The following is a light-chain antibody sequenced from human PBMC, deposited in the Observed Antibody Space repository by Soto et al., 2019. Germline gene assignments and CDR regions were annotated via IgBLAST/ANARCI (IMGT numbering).Light chain of an antibody. V-gene: IGLV1-40*01. J-gene: IGLJ2*01. CDR2: GNS. Sequence: QSVLTQPPSVSGAPGQRVTISCTGSSSNIGAGYDVHWYQQLPGTAPKLLIYGNSNRPSGVPDRFSGSKSGTSAYLAITGLQAEDEAYYYCQSYDSSLSGSIFGGGTKLTVL. CDR3: QSYDSSLSGSI. CDR1: SSNIGAGYD.